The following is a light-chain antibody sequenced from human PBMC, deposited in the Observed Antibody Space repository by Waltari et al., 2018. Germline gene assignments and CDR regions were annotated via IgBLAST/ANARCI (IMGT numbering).Light chain of an antibody. CDR1: SNDVGAYNY. V-gene: IGLV2-14*01. CDR3: NSYTSTSTRVV. Sequence: QSALTQPASVSGSPGQSITISCTGTSNDVGAYNYVSWYQQHPGKAPKLMIYEVSNRPSGVSSHFSGSKSGNTASPTISGLQAEDEADYYCNSYTSTSTRVVFGGGTKLTVL. J-gene: IGLJ3*02. CDR2: EVS.